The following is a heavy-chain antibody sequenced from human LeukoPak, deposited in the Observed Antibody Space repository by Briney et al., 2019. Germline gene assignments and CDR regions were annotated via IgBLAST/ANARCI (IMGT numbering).Heavy chain of an antibody. Sequence: GGSLRLSCAASGFTVSSNYMSWVRQAPGKGLEWVSVTYSGGSTYYADSVKGRFTISRDNSKNTLYLQMNSLRAEDTAVYYCARDLGGSYEEGAFDIWGQGTMVTVSS. CDR3: ARDLGGSYEEGAFDI. V-gene: IGHV3-66*01. J-gene: IGHJ3*02. D-gene: IGHD1-26*01. CDR1: GFTVSSNY. CDR2: TYSGGST.